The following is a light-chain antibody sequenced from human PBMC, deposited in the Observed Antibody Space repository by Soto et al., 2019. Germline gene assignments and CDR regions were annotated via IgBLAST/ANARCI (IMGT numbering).Light chain of an antibody. Sequence: EIVMTQSPVTLSVSPWERVTLSCRASQSVSSNLAWYQQKPGQAPSLLIYGASSRATGIPDRFSGSGSGTDFTLTISRLEPEDFAVYYCQQYDSSPKTFGQGTKVDIK. CDR3: QQYDSSPKT. V-gene: IGKV3-20*01. J-gene: IGKJ1*01. CDR2: GAS. CDR1: QSVSSN.